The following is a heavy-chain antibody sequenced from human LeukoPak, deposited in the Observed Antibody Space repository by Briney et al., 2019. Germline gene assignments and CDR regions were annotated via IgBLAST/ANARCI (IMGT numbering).Heavy chain of an antibody. CDR3: VRVASRCYSGSCFFDL. V-gene: IGHV1-2*02. CDR1: GYTFSAYC. D-gene: IGHD2-21*02. J-gene: IGHJ4*02. CDR2: INPKSGGT. Sequence: GASVKVSCKASGYTFSAYCMHWVRQAPGQGLEWMGWINPKSGGTNYAQKFQDRVTMTRDTSITTAYMELRSLSPDDTAVYYCVRVASRCYSGSCFFDLWGQGSLVIVSS.